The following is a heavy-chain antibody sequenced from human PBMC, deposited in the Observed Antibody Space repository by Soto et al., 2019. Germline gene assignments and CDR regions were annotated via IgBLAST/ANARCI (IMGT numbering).Heavy chain of an antibody. Sequence: SETLSLTCTVSGGSISSGGYYWSWIRQHPGKGLEWIGYIYYSGSTYYNPSLKSRVTISVDTSKNQFSLKLSSVTAADTAVYYCAREGPSSSTTLYYYYMDVWGKGTTVTVSS. D-gene: IGHD2-2*01. V-gene: IGHV4-31*03. CDR1: GGSISSGGYY. J-gene: IGHJ6*03. CDR2: IYYSGST. CDR3: AREGPSSSTTLYYYYMDV.